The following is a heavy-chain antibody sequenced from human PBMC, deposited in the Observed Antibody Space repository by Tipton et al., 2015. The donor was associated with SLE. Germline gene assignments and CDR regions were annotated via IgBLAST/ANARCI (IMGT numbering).Heavy chain of an antibody. CDR2: ISGGDGRA. J-gene: IGHJ2*01. CDR1: GFSFSSYA. D-gene: IGHD6-13*01. CDR3: AKDSGSSLSYWYFDL. V-gene: IGHV3-23*01. Sequence: SLRLSCAASGFSFSSYAMSWVRQAPGKGLEWVAVISGGDGRAHYADSVKGRLTISRDNSQDRLYLQMNSLRLEDTAIYYCAKDSGSSLSYWYFDLWGRGTLVTVSS.